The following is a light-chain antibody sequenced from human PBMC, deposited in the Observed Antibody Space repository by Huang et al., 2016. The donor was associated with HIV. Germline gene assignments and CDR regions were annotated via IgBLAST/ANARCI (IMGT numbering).Light chain of an antibody. CDR2: GAS. Sequence: EIVLRQSPGTLSLSPGERATLSCRASQSVSSSYLAWYQQRPGQAPRRLIYGASSRATGIPDRFSGSGSGTDFTLTISRLEPEDSAVYYCQQYGSSPWT. J-gene: IGKJ1*01. CDR1: QSVSSSY. V-gene: IGKV3-20*01. CDR3: QQYGSSPWT.